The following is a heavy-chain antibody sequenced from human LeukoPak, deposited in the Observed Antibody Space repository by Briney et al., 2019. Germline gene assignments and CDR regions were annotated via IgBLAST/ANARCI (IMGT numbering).Heavy chain of an antibody. Sequence: SETLSLTCTVSGGSISSYYWSWIRQPPGKGLEWIGYIYYSGSTNYNPSLKSRVTISVDTSKNQFSLKLSSVTAADTAVYYCARQRRVRGAKEVYYYYYYYMDVWGKGTTVTIS. D-gene: IGHD3-10*01. CDR1: GGSISSYY. CDR3: ARQRRVRGAKEVYYYYYYYMDV. V-gene: IGHV4-59*08. J-gene: IGHJ6*03. CDR2: IYYSGST.